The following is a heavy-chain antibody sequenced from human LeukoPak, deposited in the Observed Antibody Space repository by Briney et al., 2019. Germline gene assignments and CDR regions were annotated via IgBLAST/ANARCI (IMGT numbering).Heavy chain of an antibody. J-gene: IGHJ3*02. CDR2: INPSGGST. CDR3: AREGGSGSYYDNAFDI. V-gene: IGHV1-46*01. D-gene: IGHD1-26*01. CDR1: GYTFTSYY. Sequence: ASVKVSCKASGYTFTSYYMHWVRQAPGQGLEWMGIINPSGGSTSYAQKFQGRVTMTRDTSTSTVYMELSSLRSEDTAVYYCAREGGSGSYYDNAFDIWGQGTMVTVSS.